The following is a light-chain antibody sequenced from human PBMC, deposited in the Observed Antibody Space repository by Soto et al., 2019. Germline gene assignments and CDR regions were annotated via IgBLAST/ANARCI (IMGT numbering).Light chain of an antibody. CDR1: SSDVGYYNY. CDR2: DVS. CDR3: SSYTTTGTLYV. J-gene: IGLJ1*01. Sequence: QSALTQPASVSGSPGQSITISCTGTSSDVGYYNYVSWYQQHPGKAPKLMIYDVSNRPSGVSNRFSGSKSGNTASLTISGLQAEDEADYYCSSYTTTGTLYVFGTGTKVTVL. V-gene: IGLV2-14*01.